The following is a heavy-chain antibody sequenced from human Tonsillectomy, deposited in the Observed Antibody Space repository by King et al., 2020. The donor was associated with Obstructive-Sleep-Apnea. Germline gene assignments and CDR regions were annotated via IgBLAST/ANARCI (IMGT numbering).Heavy chain of an antibody. CDR2: ISSSGSTI. CDR3: VRGAGEAGAYYYGMDV. D-gene: IGHD6-13*01. J-gene: IGHJ6*02. V-gene: IGHV3-11*01. CDR1: RFTFSDYY. Sequence: VQLVESGGGLVKPGGSLRLSCAASRFTFSDYYMSWIRQAPGKGLEWISYISSSGSTIYNADFVKGRFTISRDNAKNSLYLQMNSLRAEDTAVYYCVRGAGEAGAYYYGMDVWGQGTTVIVSS.